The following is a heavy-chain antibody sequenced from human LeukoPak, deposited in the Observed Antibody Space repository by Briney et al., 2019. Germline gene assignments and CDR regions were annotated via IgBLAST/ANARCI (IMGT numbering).Heavy chain of an antibody. CDR3: ARRVVVAAKDYYYYYMDV. CDR2: IYYSGST. Sequence: SETLSLTCTVSGGSISSYYWSWIRQPPGKGPEWIGYIYYSGSTNYNPSLKSRVTISVDTSKNQFSLKLSSVTAADTAVYYCARRVVVAAKDYYYYYMDVWGKGTTVTVSS. V-gene: IGHV4-59*08. D-gene: IGHD2-15*01. CDR1: GGSISSYY. J-gene: IGHJ6*03.